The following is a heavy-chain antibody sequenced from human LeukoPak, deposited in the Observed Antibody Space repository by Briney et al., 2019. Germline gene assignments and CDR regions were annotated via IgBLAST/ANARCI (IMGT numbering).Heavy chain of an antibody. J-gene: IGHJ4*02. CDR3: AREHSSGWSDY. D-gene: IGHD6-19*01. V-gene: IGHV4-4*07. CDR1: GGSISSYY. Sequence: SETLSLTCTVSGGSISSYYWSWIRQPAGKGLEWIGRIYTSGSTNYNPSLKSRVTMSVDTSKNQFSLKLCSLTAADTAVYYCAREHSSGWSDYWGQGTLVTVSS. CDR2: IYTSGST.